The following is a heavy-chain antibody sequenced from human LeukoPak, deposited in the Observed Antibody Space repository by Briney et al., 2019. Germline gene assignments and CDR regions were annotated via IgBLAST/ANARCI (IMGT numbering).Heavy chain of an antibody. CDR3: ARGGYCSSTSCYSPKDY. CDR2: INSDGINT. V-gene: IGHV3-74*01. CDR1: GFTFSNYW. J-gene: IGHJ4*02. D-gene: IGHD2-2*01. Sequence: GGSLRLSCAASGFTFSNYWMHWVRQAPGKGLVWVSRINSDGINTSYADSVKGRFTISRDNAKNTLYLQMNSLRAEDTAVYYCARGGYCSSTSCYSPKDYWGQGTLVTVSS.